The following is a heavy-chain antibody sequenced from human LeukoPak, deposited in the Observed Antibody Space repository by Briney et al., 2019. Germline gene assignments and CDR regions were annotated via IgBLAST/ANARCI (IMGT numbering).Heavy chain of an antibody. Sequence: PGGSLRLSCTVSGFTVSSNSMSWVRQAPGKGLEWVSFIYSDNTHYSDSVKGRFTISRDNSKNTLYLQMNSLRAEDTAVYYCARGDPTVTTTGSGGLDIWGQGTMVTVSS. CDR2: IYSDNT. CDR1: GFTVSSNS. CDR3: ARGDPTVTTTGSGGLDI. V-gene: IGHV3-53*01. D-gene: IGHD4-17*01. J-gene: IGHJ3*02.